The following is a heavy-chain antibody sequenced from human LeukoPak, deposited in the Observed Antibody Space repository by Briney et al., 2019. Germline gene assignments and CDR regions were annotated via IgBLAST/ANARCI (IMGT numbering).Heavy chain of an antibody. Sequence: GASVKVSCKAFEYTFTDYYLHWVRQAPGQGFEWMGWINPVSGGTNYVQKFQGRVTMTRDTSISTAYMELSRLRSDDTAVYYCARANFLSCSSTSCLFDYWGQGTLVTVSS. CDR1: EYTFTDYY. CDR2: INPVSGGT. V-gene: IGHV1-2*02. CDR3: ARANFLSCSSTSCLFDY. J-gene: IGHJ4*02. D-gene: IGHD2-2*01.